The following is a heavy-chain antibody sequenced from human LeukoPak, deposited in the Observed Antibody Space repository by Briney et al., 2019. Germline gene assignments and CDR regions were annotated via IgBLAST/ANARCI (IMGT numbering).Heavy chain of an antibody. CDR2: INHSGGT. Sequence: SETLSLTCAVYGGSFSGYYWSWIRQPPGKGLEWIGEINHSGGTNYNPSLKSRVTISVDTSKNQFSLKLSSVTAADTAVYYCARHKMVRALGGWFDPWGQGTLVTVSS. CDR1: GGSFSGYY. CDR3: ARHKMVRALGGWFDP. D-gene: IGHD3-10*01. J-gene: IGHJ5*02. V-gene: IGHV4-34*01.